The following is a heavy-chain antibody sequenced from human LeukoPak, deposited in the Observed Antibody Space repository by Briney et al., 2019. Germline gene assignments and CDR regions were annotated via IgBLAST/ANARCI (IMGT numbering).Heavy chain of an antibody. V-gene: IGHV1-8*03. CDR2: MNPNSGNT. D-gene: IGHD4-23*01. Sequence: ASVKVSCKASGYTFTSYDINWVRQATGQGLEWMGWMNPNSGNTGYAQRFQGRVTITRNTSISTAYMELSSLRSEDTAVYYCACHTVITAYDAFDIWGQGTMVTVSS. CDR3: ACHTVITAYDAFDI. J-gene: IGHJ3*02. CDR1: GYTFTSYD.